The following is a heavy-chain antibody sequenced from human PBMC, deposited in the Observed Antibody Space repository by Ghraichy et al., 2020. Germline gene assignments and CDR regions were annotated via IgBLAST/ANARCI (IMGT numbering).Heavy chain of an antibody. D-gene: IGHD2-2*01. V-gene: IGHV3-48*03. CDR2: ISSSGDTI. CDR3: ARKMYLADGVDI. Sequence: GESLRLSCAASGFTFISYEMNWVRQAPGKGLEWVSYISSSGDTIYYADSVKGRFTISRDNAENSLYLQMNGLRAEDTAVYYCARKMYLADGVDIWGQGTMVTVSS. J-gene: IGHJ3*02. CDR1: GFTFISYE.